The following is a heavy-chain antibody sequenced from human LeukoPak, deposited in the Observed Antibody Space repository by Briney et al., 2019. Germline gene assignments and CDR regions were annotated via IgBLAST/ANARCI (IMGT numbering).Heavy chain of an antibody. CDR3: ARGDYYGSRGDY. Sequence: AGGSLRLSCAASGFTFSSYDMHWVRQAPGKGLEWVAVIWYDGSNKYYADSVKGRFTISRDNSKNTLYLQMNSLRAEDTAVYYCARGDYYGSRGDYWGQGTLVTVSS. V-gene: IGHV3-33*01. J-gene: IGHJ4*02. CDR2: IWYDGSNK. D-gene: IGHD3-10*01. CDR1: GFTFSSYD.